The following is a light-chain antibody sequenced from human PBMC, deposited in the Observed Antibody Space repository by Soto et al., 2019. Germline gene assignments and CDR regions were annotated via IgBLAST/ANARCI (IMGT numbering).Light chain of an antibody. J-gene: IGKJ5*01. CDR2: GAS. V-gene: IGKV3-20*01. CDR3: QQYGSSPIT. CDR1: QSVAGSY. Sequence: EIVLTQSPGTLSLSPGERATLSCRASQSVAGSYLAWYQQQPGQAPRLLIYGASSRATGIPDRLSGSGSGTDFTLTITSLEPEDFAVYYCQQYGSSPITSGQGTRLEIK.